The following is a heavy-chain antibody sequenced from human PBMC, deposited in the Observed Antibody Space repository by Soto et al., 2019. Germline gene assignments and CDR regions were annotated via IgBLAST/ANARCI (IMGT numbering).Heavy chain of an antibody. Sequence: ASVKVSCKASGYTFTGYYMHWVRQAPGQGLEWMGWINPNSGGTNYARKFQGWVTMTRDTSISTAYMELSRLRSDDTAVYYCARDRGVAAAGRYFDYWGQGTLVTVSS. CDR3: ARDRGVAAAGRYFDY. J-gene: IGHJ4*02. CDR1: GYTFTGYY. V-gene: IGHV1-2*04. CDR2: INPNSGGT. D-gene: IGHD6-13*01.